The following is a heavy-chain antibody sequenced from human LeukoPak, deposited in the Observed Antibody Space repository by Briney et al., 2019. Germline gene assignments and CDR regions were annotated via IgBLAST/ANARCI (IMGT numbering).Heavy chain of an antibody. CDR3: ARELGIEGYWYFDL. CDR1: GFTVRSYD. V-gene: IGHV3-13*05. Sequence: PGGSLRLSCAASGFTVRSYDMHWVRQVAGKGLEWVSAISTASNPHYAASVQGRFTIFRANAENSLYLQMNSLSAEDTAVYYCARELGIEGYWYFDLWGRSTLVTVSS. CDR2: ISTASNP. D-gene: IGHD7-27*01. J-gene: IGHJ2*01.